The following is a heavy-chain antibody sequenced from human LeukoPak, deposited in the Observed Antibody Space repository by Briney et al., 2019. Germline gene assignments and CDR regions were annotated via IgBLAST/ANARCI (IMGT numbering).Heavy chain of an antibody. CDR1: GFTFSNAW. D-gene: IGHD3-10*01. CDR3: TTVPERLLWFGESSSNFDY. CDR2: IKSKTDGGTT. J-gene: IGHJ4*02. Sequence: GGSLRLSCAASGFTFSNAWMSWVRQAPGKGLEWVGRIKSKTDGGTTDYAAPVKGRFTISRDDSKNTLYLQMNSLKTEDTAVYYCTTVPERLLWFGESSSNFDYWGQGTLVTVSS. V-gene: IGHV3-15*01.